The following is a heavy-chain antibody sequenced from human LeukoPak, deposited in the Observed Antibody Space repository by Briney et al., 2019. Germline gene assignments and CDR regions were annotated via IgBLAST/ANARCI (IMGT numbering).Heavy chain of an antibody. V-gene: IGHV3-7*01. CDR2: INHNGSAI. Sequence: GGSLRLSCAGPGFPFSGYWMSWVRQAPGKGPFWLGNINHNGSAIYYVDPVKGRFTISRDNAKTSLFLQMNSLRVEDTAVYYCARVGHGDGVIDFWGQGALVTVSS. CDR3: ARVGHGDGVIDF. D-gene: IGHD4-17*01. CDR1: GFPFSGYW. J-gene: IGHJ4*02.